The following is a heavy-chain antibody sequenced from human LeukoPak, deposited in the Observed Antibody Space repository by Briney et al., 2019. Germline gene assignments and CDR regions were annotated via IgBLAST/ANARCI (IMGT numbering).Heavy chain of an antibody. J-gene: IGHJ6*03. CDR1: GYTFTSYG. V-gene: IGHV1-18*01. Sequence: ASVKVSCKASGYTFTSYGISWVRQAPGQGLEWMGWISAYNGNTNYVQKLQGRVTMTTDTSTSTAYMELRSLRSDDTAVYYCARDSSGYYLYYYYYMDVWGKGTTVTVSS. D-gene: IGHD3-22*01. CDR3: ARDSSGYYLYYYYYMDV. CDR2: ISAYNGNT.